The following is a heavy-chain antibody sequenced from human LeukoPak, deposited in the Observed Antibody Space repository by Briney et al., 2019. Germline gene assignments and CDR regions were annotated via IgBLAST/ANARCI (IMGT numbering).Heavy chain of an antibody. CDR2: IYPGGSET. CDR3: ARRNYYDVWFDP. CDR1: SYNFRNYC. D-gene: IGHD3-16*01. Sequence: GESLRISCKASSYNFRNYCIGWVRQMPGKGLEGKGIIYPGGSETQYMPSFEGQVTISVDESTSTVYLQWSTLKASDTAMYYCARRNYYDVWFDPWGQGTLVTVSS. V-gene: IGHV5-51*01. J-gene: IGHJ5*02.